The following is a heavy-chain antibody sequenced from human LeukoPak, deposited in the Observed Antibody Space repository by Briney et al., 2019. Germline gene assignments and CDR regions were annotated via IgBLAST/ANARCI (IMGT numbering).Heavy chain of an antibody. D-gene: IGHD5-18*01. Sequence: GGSLRLSCAASGFTFSSYSMNWVRQAPGKGREWVSSISSSSSYIYYADSVKGRFTISRDNAKNSLYLQMNSLRAEDTAVYYCASSVDTAMGPNYYYYGMDVWGQGTTVTVSS. CDR2: ISSSSSYI. V-gene: IGHV3-21*01. CDR3: ASSVDTAMGPNYYYYGMDV. J-gene: IGHJ6*02. CDR1: GFTFSSYS.